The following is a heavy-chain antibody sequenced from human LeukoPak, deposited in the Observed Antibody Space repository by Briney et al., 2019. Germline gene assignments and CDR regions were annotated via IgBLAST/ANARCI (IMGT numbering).Heavy chain of an antibody. D-gene: IGHD2-2*01. J-gene: IGHJ6*02. CDR1: GGSFSGYY. Sequence: SETLSLTCAVYGGSFSGYYWSWIRQPPGKGLEWIGEINHSGSTNYNPSLKSRVTISVDTSKNQFSLKLSSVTAADTAAYYCASGPPPYCSSTSCYYYYGMDVWGQGTTVTVSS. CDR2: INHSGST. CDR3: ASGPPPYCSSTSCYYYYGMDV. V-gene: IGHV4-34*01.